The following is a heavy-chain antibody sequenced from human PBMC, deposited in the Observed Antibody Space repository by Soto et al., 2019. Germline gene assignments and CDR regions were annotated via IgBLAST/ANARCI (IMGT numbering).Heavy chain of an antibody. Sequence: QVQLVQSGAEVKKPGSSVKVSCKASGGTFSRYTINWVRQAPGQGLEWMGRIIPIAAIANYTQKFQGRVTITVDTSSTTAYMALSSLRSAATAVYYCATGSTIVRGAPSWFDPWGQGTLVTVSS. CDR1: GGTFSRYT. J-gene: IGHJ5*02. CDR3: ATGSTIVRGAPSWFDP. CDR2: IIPIAAIA. D-gene: IGHD3-10*01. V-gene: IGHV1-69*02.